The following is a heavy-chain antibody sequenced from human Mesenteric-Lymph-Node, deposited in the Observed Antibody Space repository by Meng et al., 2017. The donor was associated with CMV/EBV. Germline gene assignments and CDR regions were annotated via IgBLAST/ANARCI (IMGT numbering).Heavy chain of an antibody. CDR3: ARRGRGGFDY. J-gene: IGHJ4*02. CDR1: GGSVNSDTYY. Sequence: GSLRLSCTVSGGSVNSDTYYWSWIRQTPGKGLEWIGYIYYSGTTNYNPSLKSRVTISVDTSKNQFSLKLRSVTAADTAVYYCARRGRGGFDYWGQGTLVTVSS. CDR2: IYYSGTT. V-gene: IGHV4-61*01. D-gene: IGHD3-10*01.